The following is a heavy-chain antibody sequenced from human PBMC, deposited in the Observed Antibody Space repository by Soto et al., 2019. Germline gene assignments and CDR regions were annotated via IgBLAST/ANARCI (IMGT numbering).Heavy chain of an antibody. V-gene: IGHV5-51*01. CDR3: ARQVTTNYYYGMDV. J-gene: IGHJ6*02. D-gene: IGHD4-4*01. CDR1: GYTFTGYY. CDR2: IYPGDSDT. Sequence: ASVKVSCKASGYTFTGYYMHWVRQMPGKGLEWMGIIYPGDSDTRYSPSFQGQVTISADKSISTAYLQWSSLKASDTAMYYCARQVTTNYYYGMDVWGQGTTVTVSS.